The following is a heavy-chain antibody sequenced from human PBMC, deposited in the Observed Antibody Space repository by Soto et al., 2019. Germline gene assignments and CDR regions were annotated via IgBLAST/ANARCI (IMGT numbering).Heavy chain of an antibody. CDR2: INPNNGAT. J-gene: IGHJ4*02. CDR1: GYTFTAYY. V-gene: IGHV1-2*02. CDR3: ATAGNYDSSGRDF. Sequence: ASVKVSCKSSGYTFTAYYIHWVRQAPGHGLEWMGWINPNNGATHYGLSFQGRVTMTRDTSISTAYMELSSLRSDDTAVYYCATAGNYDSSGRDFWGQGTLVTVSS. D-gene: IGHD3-22*01.